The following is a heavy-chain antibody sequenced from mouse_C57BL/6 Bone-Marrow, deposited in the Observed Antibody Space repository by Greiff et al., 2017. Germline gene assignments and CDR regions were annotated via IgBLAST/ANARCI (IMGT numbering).Heavy chain of an antibody. Sequence: QVQLQQPGAELVRPGSSVKLSCKASGYTFTSYWMHWVKQRPIQGLEWIGNIDPSDSETHYTQKFKDKATLTVDTSSSTAYMRLSSLTCEDAAVYYRARDWGSSQPAWFAYWGQETLVTVSA. D-gene: IGHD1-1*01. V-gene: IGHV1-52*01. CDR1: GYTFTSYW. CDR3: ARDWGSSQPAWFAY. J-gene: IGHJ3*01. CDR2: IDPSDSET.